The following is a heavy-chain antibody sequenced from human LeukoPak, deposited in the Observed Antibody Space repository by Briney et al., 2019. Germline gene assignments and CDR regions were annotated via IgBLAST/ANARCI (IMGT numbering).Heavy chain of an antibody. CDR1: GFTFSSYS. D-gene: IGHD6-19*01. CDR2: ISSSSSYI. Sequence: TGGSLRLSCAAFGFTFSSYSRNWVRQAPGKRLEWVSSISSSSSYIYYADSVKGRFTISRDNAKNSLYLQMNSLRAEDTAVYYCARVAPVSGSSGWYVHYYGMDVWGQGTTVTVSS. V-gene: IGHV3-21*01. CDR3: ARVAPVSGSSGWYVHYYGMDV. J-gene: IGHJ6*02.